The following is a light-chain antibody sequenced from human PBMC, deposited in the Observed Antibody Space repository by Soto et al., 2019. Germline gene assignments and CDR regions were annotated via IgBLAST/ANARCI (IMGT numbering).Light chain of an antibody. V-gene: IGLV1-40*01. CDR1: SSNIGAGYD. CDR2: TYS. J-gene: IGLJ3*02. CDR3: QSYDSTLSGWV. Sequence: QSVPTQPPSVSGALGQRVTISCTGSSSNIGAGYDVHWYQQLPGTAPKFLIYTYSNRPSGVPDRFSGSKSGTSASLAITGLQAEDEADYYCQSYDSTLSGWVFGGGTKVTVL.